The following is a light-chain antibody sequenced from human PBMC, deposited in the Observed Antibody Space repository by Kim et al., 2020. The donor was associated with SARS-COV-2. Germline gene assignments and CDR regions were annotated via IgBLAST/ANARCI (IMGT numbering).Light chain of an antibody. J-gene: IGLJ2*01. CDR2: GKN. CDR3: NSRDSSGNVV. V-gene: IGLV3-19*01. CDR1: VPDNYY. Sequence: VALGQTVRITSTGDVPDNYYASWYQQKPGQAPVLVIYGKNNRPSGIPDRFSGSSSGNTASLTITGAQAEDEADYYCNSRDSSGNVVFGGGTQLTVL.